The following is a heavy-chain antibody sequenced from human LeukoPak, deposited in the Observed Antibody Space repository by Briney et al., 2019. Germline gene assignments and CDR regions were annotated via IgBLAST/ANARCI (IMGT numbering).Heavy chain of an antibody. V-gene: IGHV3-30*02. CDR2: IRYDGSNK. J-gene: IGHJ4*02. Sequence: TGGSLRLSCAASGFTFSSYGMHWVRQAPGKGLEWVAFIRYDGSNKYYADSVKGRFTISRDNSKNTLYLQMNSLRAEDTAVYYCAKDLPLFGYSYGDWGQGTLVTVSS. CDR1: GFTFSSYG. CDR3: AKDLPLFGYSYGD. D-gene: IGHD5-18*01.